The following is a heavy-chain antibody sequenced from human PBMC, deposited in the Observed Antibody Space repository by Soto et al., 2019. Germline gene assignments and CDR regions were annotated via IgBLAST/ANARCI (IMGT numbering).Heavy chain of an antibody. CDR3: ARDYCSGGSCSYFDY. J-gene: IGHJ4*02. D-gene: IGHD2-15*01. CDR1: GFTFSSYA. Sequence: GGSLRLSCAASGFTFSSYAMHWVRQAPGKGLEWVAVISYDGSNKYYADSVKGRFTISRDNSKNTLYLQMNSLRAEDTTVYYCARDYCSGGSCSYFDYWGQGTLVTVSS. CDR2: ISYDGSNK. V-gene: IGHV3-30-3*01.